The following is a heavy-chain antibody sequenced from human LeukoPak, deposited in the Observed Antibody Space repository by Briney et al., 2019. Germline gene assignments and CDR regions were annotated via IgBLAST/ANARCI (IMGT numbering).Heavy chain of an antibody. CDR3: ARQPLGYCSGGSCFHFDY. J-gene: IGHJ4*02. CDR1: GYTFTGYY. D-gene: IGHD2-15*01. V-gene: IGHV1-69*06. Sequence: SVKVSCKASGYTFTGYYMHWVRQAPGQGLEWMGGIIPIFGTANYAQKFQGRVTITADKSTSTAYMELSSLRSEDTAVYYCARQPLGYCSGGSCFHFDYWGQGTLVTVSS. CDR2: IIPIFGTA.